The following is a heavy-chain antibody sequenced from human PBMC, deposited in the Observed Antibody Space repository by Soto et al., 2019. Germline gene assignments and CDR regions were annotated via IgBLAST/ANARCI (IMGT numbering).Heavy chain of an antibody. V-gene: IGHV3-30*18. Sequence: LRLSCAASGFTFSSYGMHWVRQAPGKGLEWVAVISYDGSNKYYADSVKGRFTISRDNSKNTLYLQMNSLRAEDTAVYYCAKDAWFDPWGQGTLVTVSS. J-gene: IGHJ5*02. CDR3: AKDAWFDP. CDR2: ISYDGSNK. CDR1: GFTFSSYG.